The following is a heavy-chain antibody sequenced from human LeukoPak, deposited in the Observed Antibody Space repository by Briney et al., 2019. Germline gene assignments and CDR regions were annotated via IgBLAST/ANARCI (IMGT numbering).Heavy chain of an antibody. J-gene: IGHJ5*02. D-gene: IGHD2-2*01. CDR3: ASNGRSIVVVPAARRGHWFDP. V-gene: IGHV1-69*13. CDR1: GYTFTSYA. Sequence: SVKVSCKASGYTFTSYAMHWVRQAPGQRLEWMGWIIPIFGTANYAQKFQGRVTITADESTSAAYMELSSLRSEDTAVYYCASNGRSIVVVPAARRGHWFDPWGQGTLVTVSS. CDR2: IIPIFGTA.